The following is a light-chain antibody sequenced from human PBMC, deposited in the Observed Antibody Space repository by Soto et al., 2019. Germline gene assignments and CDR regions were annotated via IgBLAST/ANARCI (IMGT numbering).Light chain of an antibody. CDR1: QSVSSN. J-gene: IGKJ4*01. CDR3: QQYNNWPLLT. Sequence: EIVMTQFPATLSVSPGERDNLSCRASQSVSSNLAWYQQKPGQAPRLLIYGASTRATGIPARFSGSGSGTEFTLTISSLQSEYFAVYYCQQYNNWPLLTFCGGTKV. CDR2: GAS. V-gene: IGKV3-15*01.